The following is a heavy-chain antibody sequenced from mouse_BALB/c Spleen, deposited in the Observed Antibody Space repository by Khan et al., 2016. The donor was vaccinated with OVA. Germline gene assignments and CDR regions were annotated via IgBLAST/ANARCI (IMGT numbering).Heavy chain of an antibody. CDR3: ARHGYGKWEAMDY. Sequence: EVELVESGGGLVQPGGSLKLSCATSGFTFSDYYMYWFRQTPEKRLEWVASISNGGGNTYYPDTVKGRSTISRDNAKNTLYLPTSRLRSEDTALYYCARHGYGKWEAMDYWGQGTSVTVSS. D-gene: IGHD2-10*02. J-gene: IGHJ4*01. CDR1: GFTFSDYY. CDR2: ISNGGGNT. V-gene: IGHV5-12*02.